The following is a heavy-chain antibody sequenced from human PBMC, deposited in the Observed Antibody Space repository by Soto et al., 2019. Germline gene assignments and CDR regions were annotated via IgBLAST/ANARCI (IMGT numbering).Heavy chain of an antibody. Sequence: PSETLSLTCTVSVGSISSGDYYWSWIRQPPGKGLEWIGYIYYSGSTYYNPSLKSRVTISVDTSKNQFSLKLSSVTAADTAVYYCARGGYSGYDYEYYYYYGMDVWGQGTTVTVSS. J-gene: IGHJ6*02. CDR3: ARGGYSGYDYEYYYYYGMDV. V-gene: IGHV4-30-4*01. CDR2: IYYSGST. D-gene: IGHD5-12*01. CDR1: VGSISSGDYY.